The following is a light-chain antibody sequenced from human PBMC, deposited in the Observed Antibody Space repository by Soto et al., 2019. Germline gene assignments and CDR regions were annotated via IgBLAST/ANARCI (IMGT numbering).Light chain of an antibody. CDR1: QSVSSY. CDR2: DAS. CDR3: QQRSNFPIT. J-gene: IGKJ5*01. Sequence: EIVLTQSPATLSLSPGERATLSCRASQSVSSYLAWYQQKPGQAPRLLIYDASNRATGIPARFSGSGSGTDFTLTISSLEPEDFAVYYCQQRSNFPITFGQGTQLEIK. V-gene: IGKV3-11*01.